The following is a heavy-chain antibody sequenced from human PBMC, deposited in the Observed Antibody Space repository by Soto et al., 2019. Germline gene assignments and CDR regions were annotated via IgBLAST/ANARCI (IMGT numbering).Heavy chain of an antibody. D-gene: IGHD3-3*01. CDR1: GYTFTSYG. CDR2: ISAYNGNT. V-gene: IGHV1-18*04. CDR3: ARDRITVSNWFDP. J-gene: IGHJ5*02. Sequence: ASVKVSCKASGYTFTSYGISWVRQAPGQGLEWMGWISAYNGNTNFAQKLQGRVTMTTDTSTSTAYMELRSLRSDDTAVYYCARDRITVSNWFDPWGQETLVIASS.